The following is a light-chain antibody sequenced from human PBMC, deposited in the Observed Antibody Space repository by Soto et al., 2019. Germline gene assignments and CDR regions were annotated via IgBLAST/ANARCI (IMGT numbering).Light chain of an antibody. CDR1: QSVSSK. CDR3: QQYNNWPRT. Sequence: EIVMTQSPATLSVSPGERATLSCRASQSVSSKLAWFQQKPGQAPRLLIYGASSRPTGIPDRFSGSGSGTEFTLTISSLQSEDSAVYFCQQYNNWPRTFGQGTKVDIK. V-gene: IGKV3D-15*01. J-gene: IGKJ1*01. CDR2: GAS.